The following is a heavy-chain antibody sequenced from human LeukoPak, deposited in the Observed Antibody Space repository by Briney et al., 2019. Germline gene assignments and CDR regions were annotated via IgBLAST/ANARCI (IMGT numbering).Heavy chain of an antibody. V-gene: IGHV4-31*03. Sequence: SQTLSFTCTVSGGSISSGGYYWSWIRQHPGKGLEWIGYIYYSGSTYYNPSLKSRVTISVDTSKNQFSLKLSSVTAADTAVYYCARIGYYYGSGSDYWGQGTLVTVSS. D-gene: IGHD3-10*01. CDR2: IYYSGST. J-gene: IGHJ4*02. CDR3: ARIGYYYGSGSDY. CDR1: GGSISSGGYY.